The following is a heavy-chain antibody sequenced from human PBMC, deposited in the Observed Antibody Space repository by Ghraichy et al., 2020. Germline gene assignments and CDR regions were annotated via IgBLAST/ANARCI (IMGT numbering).Heavy chain of an antibody. CDR1: GFTFSSYS. CDR3: ARDHPYSSSTVYYYYGMDV. D-gene: IGHD6-6*01. CDR2: ISSSSSTI. Sequence: GGSLRLSCAASGFTFSSYSMNWVRQAPGKGLEWVSYISSSSSTIYYADSVKGRFTISRDNAKNSLYLQMNSLRDEDTAVYYCARDHPYSSSTVYYYYGMDVWGQGTTVTVSS. V-gene: IGHV3-48*02. J-gene: IGHJ6*02.